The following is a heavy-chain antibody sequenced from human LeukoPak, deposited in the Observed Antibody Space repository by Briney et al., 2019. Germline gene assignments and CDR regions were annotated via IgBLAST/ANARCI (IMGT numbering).Heavy chain of an antibody. J-gene: IGHJ4*02. V-gene: IGHV3-30-3*01. Sequence: GRSLRLSCAASGFTFSSYAMHWVRQAPGKGLEWVADISYDGSNKYYADSVKGRFTISRDNSKNTLYLQMNSLRAEDTAVYYCANGSGAGDYVPLYFDYWGQGTLVTVSS. CDR2: ISYDGSNK. D-gene: IGHD4-17*01. CDR1: GFTFSSYA. CDR3: ANGSGAGDYVPLYFDY.